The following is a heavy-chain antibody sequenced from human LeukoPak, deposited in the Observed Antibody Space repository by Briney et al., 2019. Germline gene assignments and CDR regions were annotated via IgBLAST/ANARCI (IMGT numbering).Heavy chain of an antibody. CDR1: GGSFSGYY. V-gene: IGHV4-34*01. J-gene: IGHJ4*02. CDR3: AGFTFFRGVITFDY. Sequence: SETLSLTCAVYGGSFSGYYWSWIRQPPGKGLEWIGEINHSWGTYYNPSLRSRVSISVDTSKNQFSLKLSSVTAADTAVYSCAGFTFFRGVITFDYWGQGTLVTVSS. D-gene: IGHD3-10*01. CDR2: INHSWGT.